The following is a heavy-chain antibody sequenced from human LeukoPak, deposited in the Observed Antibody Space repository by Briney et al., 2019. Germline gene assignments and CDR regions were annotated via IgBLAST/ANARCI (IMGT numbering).Heavy chain of an antibody. CDR3: AREGNSGSPADENWSDP. CDR1: GGTFSSYA. V-gene: IGHV1-69*13. J-gene: IGHJ5*02. CDR2: IIPIFGTA. Sequence: ASVKVSCKASGGTFSSYAISWVRQAPGQGLEWMGGIIPIFGTANYAQKFQGRVTITADESTSTAYMELSSLRSEDTAVYYCAREGNSGSPADENWSDPWGQGTLVTVSS. D-gene: IGHD1-26*01.